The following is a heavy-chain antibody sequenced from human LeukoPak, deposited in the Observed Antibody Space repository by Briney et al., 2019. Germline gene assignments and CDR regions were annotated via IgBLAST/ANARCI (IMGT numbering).Heavy chain of an antibody. Sequence: SQTLSLTCTVSGGSISSGSYYWSWIRQPAGKGLEWIGRIYTSGSTNYNPSLKSRVTISVDTSKNQFSLKLSSVTAADTTVYYCARNFYDFWSGYSYYDAFDIWGQGTMVTVSS. CDR1: GGSISSGSYY. J-gene: IGHJ3*02. CDR2: IYTSGST. CDR3: ARNFYDFWSGYSYYDAFDI. D-gene: IGHD3-3*01. V-gene: IGHV4-61*02.